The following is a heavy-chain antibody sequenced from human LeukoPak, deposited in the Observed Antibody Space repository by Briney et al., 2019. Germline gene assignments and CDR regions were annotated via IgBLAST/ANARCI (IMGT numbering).Heavy chain of an antibody. Sequence: PSETLSLTCTVSGGSISSSSYYWGWIRQPPGKGLEWIGSIYYSGSTYYNPSLKSRVTISVDTSKNQFSLKLSSVTASDTAVYYCARDLGTTNYYFDYWGQGTPVTVSS. CDR1: GGSISSSSYY. V-gene: IGHV4-39*02. D-gene: IGHD1-26*01. CDR2: IYYSGST. J-gene: IGHJ4*02. CDR3: ARDLGTTNYYFDY.